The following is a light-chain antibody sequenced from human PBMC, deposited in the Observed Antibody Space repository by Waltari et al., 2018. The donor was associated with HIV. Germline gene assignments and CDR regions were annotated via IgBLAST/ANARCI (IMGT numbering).Light chain of an antibody. J-gene: IGLJ2*01. CDR3: QAWDSSTVV. Sequence: SYEVTQPPSVSVSPGQTASITCPGHKLGNKSTAWYQQKPGQSPVLVIYEDNKRCSGTPERFSGSNSGDTATLTISGTQAMDEADYYCQAWDSSTVVFGGGTRLTVL. CDR1: KLGNKS. V-gene: IGLV3-1*01. CDR2: EDN.